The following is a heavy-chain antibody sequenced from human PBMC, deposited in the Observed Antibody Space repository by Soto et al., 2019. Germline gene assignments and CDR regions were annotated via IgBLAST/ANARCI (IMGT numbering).Heavy chain of an antibody. J-gene: IGHJ5*02. CDR2: IYYSGST. CDR3: AREGGHYVEWFDL. D-gene: IGHD4-17*01. CDR1: GGSISSGGYY. Sequence: QVQLQESGPGLVKPPQTLSLTCTVSGGSISSGGYYWSWIRQHPGKGLEWIGYIYYSGSTYYNPSLKSRVTISVDTSKNQFSLKLSSVSAADTAVYYCAREGGHYVEWFDLWGQGTLVTVSS. V-gene: IGHV4-31*03.